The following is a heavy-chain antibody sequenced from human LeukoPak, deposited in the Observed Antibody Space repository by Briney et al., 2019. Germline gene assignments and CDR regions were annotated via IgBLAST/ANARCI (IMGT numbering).Heavy chain of an antibody. CDR1: GFILSDHY. CDR3: ARDRPSPYYYYGMDV. D-gene: IGHD6-6*01. CDR2: IYSGGST. J-gene: IGHJ6*02. Sequence: GGSLRLSCAASGFILSDHYMSWVRQAPGKGLGWVSVIYSGGSTYYADSVKGRFTISRDNSKNTLYLQMNGLRAEDTAVYYCARDRPSPYYYYGMDVWGQGTTVTVSS. V-gene: IGHV3-66*01.